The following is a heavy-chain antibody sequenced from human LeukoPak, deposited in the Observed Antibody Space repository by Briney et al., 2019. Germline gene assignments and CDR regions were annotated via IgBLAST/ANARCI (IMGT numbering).Heavy chain of an antibody. Sequence: GGSLRLSCAASGFSFSNYGMHWDRQAPGMGLEWVAFTRYDGSHKDYADSVKGRFTSSRDNSKNTLYLQMNSLRAEDTAVYYCAKGRWLVDYWGRGTLLTVSS. D-gene: IGHD6-19*01. CDR1: GFSFSNYG. CDR3: AKGRWLVDY. J-gene: IGHJ4*02. CDR2: TRYDGSHK. V-gene: IGHV3-30*02.